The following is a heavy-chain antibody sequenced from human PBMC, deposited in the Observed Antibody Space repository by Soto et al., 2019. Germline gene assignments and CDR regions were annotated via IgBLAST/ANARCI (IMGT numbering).Heavy chain of an antibody. CDR3: ARQEGLLSRGAFDI. CDR1: GYTFTSYG. CDR2: ISAYNGNT. D-gene: IGHD3-10*01. V-gene: IGHV1-18*01. J-gene: IGHJ3*02. Sequence: ASVKVSCKASGYTFTSYGISWVRQAPGQGLEWMGWISAYNGNTNYAQKLQGRVTMTTDTSTSTAYMELRSLRSDDTAVYYCARQEGLLSRGAFDIWGQGTMVTVSS.